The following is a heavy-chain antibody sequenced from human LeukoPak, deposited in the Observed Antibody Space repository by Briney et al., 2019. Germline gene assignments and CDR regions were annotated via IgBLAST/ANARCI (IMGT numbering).Heavy chain of an antibody. J-gene: IGHJ4*02. V-gene: IGHV4-34*01. CDR3: VRATAAGSGRAFDY. CDR1: GESISDYY. CDR2: IHHSKGT. Sequence: PSETLSLTCAVYGESISDYYWTWIRQFPGEGLEWIGEIHHSKGTNYNPSLKSRLTMSVDRSKNQFSLKLSSVTAADTAIYYCVRATAAGSGRAFDYWAQGSLVPVSS. D-gene: IGHD3-10*01.